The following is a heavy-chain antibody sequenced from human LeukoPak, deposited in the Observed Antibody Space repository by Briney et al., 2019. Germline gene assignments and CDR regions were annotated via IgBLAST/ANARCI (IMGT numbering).Heavy chain of an antibody. D-gene: IGHD2-21*02. CDR3: ATDPAYCGGDCYLDY. J-gene: IGHJ4*02. CDR2: FDPEDGET. V-gene: IGHV1-24*01. Sequence: ASVKVSCKVSGYTLTELSMHWVRQAPGKGLEWMGGFDPEDGETIYAQKFQGRVTMTEDTSTDTAYMELSSLRSENTAVYYCATDPAYCGGDCYLDYWGQGTLGTVSS. CDR1: GYTLTELS.